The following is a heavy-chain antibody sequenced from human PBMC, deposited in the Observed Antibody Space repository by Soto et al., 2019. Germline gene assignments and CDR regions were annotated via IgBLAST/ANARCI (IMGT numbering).Heavy chain of an antibody. Sequence: GESLKISCKASGYTFTSYWITWVRQMPGRVLEWMGRIDPSDSSTNYSPSFQGHVTISTDKSITTAHLQWSSLKVSDTAMYYCAATGYTYGYHFDHWGQGXQVTVYS. CDR1: GYTFTSYW. J-gene: IGHJ4*02. V-gene: IGHV5-10-1*01. CDR3: AATGYTYGYHFDH. CDR2: IDPSDSST. D-gene: IGHD5-18*01.